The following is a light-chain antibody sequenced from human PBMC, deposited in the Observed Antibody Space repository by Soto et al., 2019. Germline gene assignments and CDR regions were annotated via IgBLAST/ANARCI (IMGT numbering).Light chain of an antibody. CDR3: CSYANNRV. V-gene: IGLV2-23*01. J-gene: IGLJ3*02. CDR2: EGS. Sequence: QSALTQPASVSGSPGQSITISCTGTSSDVGSYNLVCWYQQHPGKAPKVMNYEGSKRPSGVSNRFSGSKYGNTASLTISGLQAEDEVDYYCCSYANNRVFGGGTKLTVL. CDR1: SSDVGSYNL.